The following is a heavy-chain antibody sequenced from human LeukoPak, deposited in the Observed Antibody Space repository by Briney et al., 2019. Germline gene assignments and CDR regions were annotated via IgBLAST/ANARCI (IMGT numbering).Heavy chain of an antibody. CDR3: ARGGRGYDSSGYSDY. Sequence: GGSQRLSCAGSGFTFSRYWMHWVRQAPGKGLVWVSRIDSDGTSTSYADSVKGRFTISRDNAKNRLYLQMNSLRAEDTAVYYCARGGRGYDSSGYSDYWGQGILVTVSS. CDR1: GFTFSRYW. D-gene: IGHD3-22*01. V-gene: IGHV3-74*01. J-gene: IGHJ4*02. CDR2: IDSDGTST.